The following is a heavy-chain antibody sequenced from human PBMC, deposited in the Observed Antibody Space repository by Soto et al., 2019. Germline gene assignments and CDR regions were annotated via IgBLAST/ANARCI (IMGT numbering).Heavy chain of an antibody. J-gene: IGHJ4*02. D-gene: IGHD4-17*01. CDR3: ASDTTTGLDN. Sequence: EVNLVESVGGSVQPGGSLRLSCVASGFTSSSDWMHWVRQAPGRGLVWVSRINSAGTDITYADLVKCRFTISRDNAKHTLYLQMNNLTSEDTAVYYCASDTTTGLDNWGQGTLVTVSS. CDR1: GFTSSSDW. CDR2: INSAGTDI. V-gene: IGHV3-74*03.